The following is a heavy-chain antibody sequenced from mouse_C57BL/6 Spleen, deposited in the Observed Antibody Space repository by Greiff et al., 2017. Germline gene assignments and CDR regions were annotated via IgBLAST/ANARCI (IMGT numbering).Heavy chain of an antibody. Sequence: EVQVVESGGDLVKPGGSLKLSCAASGFTFSSYGMSWVRQTPDKRLEWVATISSGGSYTYYPDSVKGRFTISRDNAKNTLYLQMSSLKSEDTAMYYCARHAGTGFDYWGQGTTLTVSS. D-gene: IGHD4-1*01. CDR3: ARHAGTGFDY. V-gene: IGHV5-6*01. CDR2: ISSGGSYT. J-gene: IGHJ2*01. CDR1: GFTFSSYG.